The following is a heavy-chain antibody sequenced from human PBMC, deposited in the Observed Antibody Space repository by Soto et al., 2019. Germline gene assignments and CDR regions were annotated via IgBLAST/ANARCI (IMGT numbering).Heavy chain of an antibody. CDR2: TYYRSKWYY. D-gene: IGHD1-26*01. CDR3: ARGEQYSGRIFDY. Sequence: SQTRSLTFAITGDSVSSNSAGWSWVRQSPSRVLEWLGRTYYRSKWYYEYAVSVRGRITINPDTSKNQYSLQLNSVTPEDTAVYFCARGEQYSGRIFDYWGPGSMVTVST. J-gene: IGHJ4*01. V-gene: IGHV6-1*01. CDR1: GDSVSSNSAG.